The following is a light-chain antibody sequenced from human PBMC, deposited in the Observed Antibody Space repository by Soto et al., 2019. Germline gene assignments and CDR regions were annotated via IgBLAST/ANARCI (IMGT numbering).Light chain of an antibody. CDR3: CSYAGSHVV. CDR1: SSDVGSYNL. J-gene: IGLJ2*01. V-gene: IGLV2-23*02. CDR2: EVS. Sequence: QSVLTQPASVSGSPGQSITISCTGTSSDVGSYNLVSWYQQHPGKAPQLMTYEVSKRPSGVSNRFSGSKSGNTASLTISGLQAEDEADYYCCSYAGSHVVFGGGTKLTVL.